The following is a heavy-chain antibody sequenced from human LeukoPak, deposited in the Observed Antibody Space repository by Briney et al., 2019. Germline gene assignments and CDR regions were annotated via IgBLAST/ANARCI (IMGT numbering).Heavy chain of an antibody. CDR1: GGSISRYY. D-gene: IGHD6-13*01. CDR3: ARKDSSRDFDY. CDR2: IYYSGST. Sequence: SETLSLTCTVSGGSISRYYWSWIRQPPGKGLEWIGYIYYSGSTNYNPSLKSRVTISVDTSKNQFSLKLSSVTAADTAVYNCARKDSSRDFDYRGLGTLVTVSS. J-gene: IGHJ4*02. V-gene: IGHV4-59*01.